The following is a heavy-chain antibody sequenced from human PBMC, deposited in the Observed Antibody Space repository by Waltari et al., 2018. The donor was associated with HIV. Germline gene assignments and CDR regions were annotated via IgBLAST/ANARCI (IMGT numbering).Heavy chain of an antibody. J-gene: IGHJ5*02. D-gene: IGHD3-10*01. CDR3: AGGGVLLWFGDLNWFDP. CDR2: IKQDGSEK. CDR1: GFTFSSYW. V-gene: IGHV3-7*01. Sequence: EVQLVESGGGLVQPGGSLRLSCAASGFTFSSYWMRWVRQAPGEGLEWVANIKQDGSEKYYVDSVKGRFTISRDNAKNSLYLQMNSLRAEDTAVYYCAGGGVLLWFGDLNWFDPWGQGTLVTVSS.